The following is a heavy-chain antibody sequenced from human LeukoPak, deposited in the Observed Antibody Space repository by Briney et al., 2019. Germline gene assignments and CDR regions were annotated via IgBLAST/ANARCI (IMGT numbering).Heavy chain of an antibody. V-gene: IGHV3-74*01. CDR1: GFTFSRYS. CDR2: VNSDGSGT. J-gene: IGHJ4*02. D-gene: IGHD6-13*01. Sequence: GGSLRLSCAASGFTFSRYSMHWVRQAPGKGLVWVSHVNSDGSGTDYADSVKGRFTISRDNAKNTLYLQMNSLRAEDTAVYYCAKVAAASPMDYWGQGTLVTVSS. CDR3: AKVAAASPMDY.